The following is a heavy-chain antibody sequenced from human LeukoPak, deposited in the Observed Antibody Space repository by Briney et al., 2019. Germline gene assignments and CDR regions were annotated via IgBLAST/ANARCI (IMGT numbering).Heavy chain of an antibody. J-gene: IGHJ4*02. CDR3: ARADGFGELYPIDY. CDR2: INPNSGGT. CDR1: GYTFTGYY. Sequence: GASVKVSCKASGYTFTGYYMHWVRQAPGQGLEWMGWINPNSGGTNYAQKFQGRVTMTRDTSISTAYMELSRLRSDDTAVYHCARADGFGELYPIDYWGQGTLVTVSS. D-gene: IGHD3-10*01. V-gene: IGHV1-2*02.